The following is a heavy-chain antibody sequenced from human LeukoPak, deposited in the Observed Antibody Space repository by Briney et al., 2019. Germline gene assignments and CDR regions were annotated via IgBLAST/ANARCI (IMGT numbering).Heavy chain of an antibody. Sequence: PGGSLRLSCAASGFTVSSNYMSWIRQPPGKGLEWIGEIDHSGSTNYNPSLKSRVTISVDTSKNQFSLRLSSVTAADTAVYYCARSNHKDHCSSTSCYKYFDYWGQG. CDR1: GFTVSSNY. V-gene: IGHV4-34*01. J-gene: IGHJ4*02. CDR2: IDHSGST. CDR3: ARSNHKDHCSSTSCYKYFDY. D-gene: IGHD2-2*02.